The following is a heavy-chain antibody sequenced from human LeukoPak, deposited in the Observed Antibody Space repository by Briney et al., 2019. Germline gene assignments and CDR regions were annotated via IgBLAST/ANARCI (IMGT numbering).Heavy chain of an antibody. V-gene: IGHV3-7*01. D-gene: IGHD3-16*01. CDR3: ASWGAGGNS. CDR2: TKPDGSAE. CDR1: GFTFRNYW. Sequence: GGSLRLSCAASGFTFRNYWRGWVRQAPGKGLEWVANTKPDGSAEYYADSVRGRFTTSRDNANNLLYLQMNSLRAEDTAVYYCASWGAGGNSWGQGTLVTVSS. J-gene: IGHJ4*02.